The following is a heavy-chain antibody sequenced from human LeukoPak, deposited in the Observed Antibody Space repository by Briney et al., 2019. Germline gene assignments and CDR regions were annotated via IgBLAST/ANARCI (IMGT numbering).Heavy chain of an antibody. Sequence: SVKLSCKASGYTFTSYDINWVRQAPGPGIERMGWISPNSGGTNYAQKIQGRVTMTRDTSNSTAYMELSRLRSDDTAVYYCAIARGVSSVVVPAAILGYWGQGTLVTVSS. V-gene: IGHV1-2*02. D-gene: IGHD2-2*02. CDR1: GYTFTSYD. J-gene: IGHJ4*02. CDR3: AIARGVSSVVVPAAILGY. CDR2: ISPNSGGT.